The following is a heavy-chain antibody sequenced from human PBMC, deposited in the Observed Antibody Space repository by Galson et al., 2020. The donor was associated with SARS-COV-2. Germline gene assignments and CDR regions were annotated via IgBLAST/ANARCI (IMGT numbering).Heavy chain of an antibody. CDR3: ARGRYHYDSSGYYIY. D-gene: IGHD3-22*01. J-gene: IGHJ4*02. Sequence: ASVKVSCKASGYTFTGYYMHWVRQAPGQGLEWMGGIIPALGTTNFAQKFQGRVSISTDESTSTVYMQLSGLRSDDTAVYFCARGRYHYDSSGYYIYWGQGTLVTVSS. CDR1: GYTFTGYY. V-gene: IGHV1-69*05. CDR2: IIPALGTT.